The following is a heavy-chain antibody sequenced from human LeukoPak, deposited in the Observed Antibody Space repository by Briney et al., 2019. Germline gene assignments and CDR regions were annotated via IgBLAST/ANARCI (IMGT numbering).Heavy chain of an antibody. D-gene: IGHD3-3*01. V-gene: IGHV4-59*06. Sequence: PSETLSLTCTVSGGSFGSDYWSWIRQPPGKGLEWIGYIYYSGSTYYNPSLKSRVTISVDTSKNQFSLKLSSVTAADTAVYYCARGTRLRFLEWLLFDYWGQGTLVTVSS. CDR2: IYYSGST. J-gene: IGHJ4*02. CDR3: ARGTRLRFLEWLLFDY. CDR1: GGSFGSDY.